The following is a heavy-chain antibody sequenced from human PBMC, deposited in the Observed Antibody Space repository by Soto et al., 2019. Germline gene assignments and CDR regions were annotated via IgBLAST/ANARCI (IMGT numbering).Heavy chain of an antibody. CDR2: ISSSSSTI. D-gene: IGHD6-13*01. CDR1: GFTFGSYW. V-gene: IGHV3-48*02. CDR3: ASLGSSSWYYYYGMDV. J-gene: IGHJ6*02. Sequence: PGWSLRLSCAASGFTFGSYWMSWVRQAPGKGLEWVSYISSSSSTIYYADSVKGRFTISRDNAKNSLYLQMNSLRDEDTAVYYCASLGSSSWYYYYGMDVWGQGTTVTVSS.